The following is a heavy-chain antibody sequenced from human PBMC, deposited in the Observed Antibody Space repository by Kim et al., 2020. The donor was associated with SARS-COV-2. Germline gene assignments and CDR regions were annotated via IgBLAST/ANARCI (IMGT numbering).Heavy chain of an antibody. CDR1: GGSISSSSYY. D-gene: IGHD6-19*01. Sequence: SETLSLTCTVSGGSISSSSYYWGWIRQPPGKGLEWIGSIYYSGSTYYNPSLKSRVTISVDTSKNQFSLKLSSVTAADTAVYYCARLDSSGWYNNWFDPWG. CDR3: ARLDSSGWYNNWFDP. CDR2: IYYSGST. J-gene: IGHJ5*02. V-gene: IGHV4-39*01.